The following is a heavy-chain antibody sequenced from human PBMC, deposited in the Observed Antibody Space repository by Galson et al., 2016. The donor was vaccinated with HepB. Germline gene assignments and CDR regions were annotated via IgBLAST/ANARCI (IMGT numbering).Heavy chain of an antibody. CDR1: GFTFSSYS. CDR3: ASKFYSANYYGFDY. Sequence: SLRLSCAASGFTFSSYSMNWVRQAPGKGLEWVSHITHTTYTIYYADSVKGRFTISRDNAKNSMYLQMNSLRAGDTAVYYCASKFYSANYYGFDYWGQGTLVTVSS. J-gene: IGHJ4*02. D-gene: IGHD4/OR15-4a*01. V-gene: IGHV3-48*01. CDR2: ITHTTYTI.